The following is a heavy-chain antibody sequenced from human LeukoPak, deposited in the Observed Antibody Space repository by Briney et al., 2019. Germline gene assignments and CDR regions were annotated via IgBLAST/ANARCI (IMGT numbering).Heavy chain of an antibody. D-gene: IGHD3-9*01. CDR3: AKSEKGSYYDILTGYLRYYYYMDV. CDR2: ISWNSGSI. Sequence: PGGSLRLSCAASGFTFYDYGMSWVRQAPGKGLEWVSGISWNSGSIGYADSVKGRFTISRDNAKNSLYLQMNSLRAEDTALYYCAKSEKGSYYDILTGYLRYYYYMDVWGKGTTVTISS. V-gene: IGHV3-9*01. J-gene: IGHJ6*03. CDR1: GFTFYDYG.